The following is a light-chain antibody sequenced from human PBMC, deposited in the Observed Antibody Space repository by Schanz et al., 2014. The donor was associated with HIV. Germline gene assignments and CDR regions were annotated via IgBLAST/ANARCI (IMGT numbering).Light chain of an antibody. V-gene: IGLV1-51*01. CDR2: ADH. CDR1: SSNIGAGYD. J-gene: IGLJ2*01. Sequence: QSVLTQPPSVSGAPWQRVTISCTGTSSNIGAGYDVHWYQQLPGTAPKLLIYADHQRPSEIPDRFSGSKTGTSATLAITGLQTGDEADYYCGTWDSSLSGVVFGGGTKLTVL. CDR3: GTWDSSLSGVV.